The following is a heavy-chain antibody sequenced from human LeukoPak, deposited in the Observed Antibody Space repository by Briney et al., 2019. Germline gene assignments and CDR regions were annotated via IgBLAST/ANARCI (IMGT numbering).Heavy chain of an antibody. V-gene: IGHV1-2*02. CDR2: ISAYKGNT. CDR3: ARPRRTSSVFDY. Sequence: ASVKVSCKASGYTFTGYYMHWVRQAPGQGLEWMGWISAYKGNTNYAQKFQGRVTMTRDTSISTAYMELSRLRSDDTAVYYCARPRRTSSVFDYWGQGTLVTVSS. CDR1: GYTFTGYY. D-gene: IGHD5/OR15-5a*01. J-gene: IGHJ4*02.